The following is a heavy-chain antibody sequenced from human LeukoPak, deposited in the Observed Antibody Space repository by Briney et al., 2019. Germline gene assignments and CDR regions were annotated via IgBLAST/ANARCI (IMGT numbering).Heavy chain of an antibody. D-gene: IGHD5-24*01. Sequence: GGSLRLSCAASGFIVSNNHMSWVRQAPGKGLEWVSVIYSGDTAYYADSVKGRFTISRDNSKNTLYLQMNSLRAEDTAMYYCARDRSEMATLWAHFDYWGQGSLVTVSS. CDR2: IYSGDTA. V-gene: IGHV3-53*01. CDR3: ARDRSEMATLWAHFDY. CDR1: GFIVSNNH. J-gene: IGHJ4*02.